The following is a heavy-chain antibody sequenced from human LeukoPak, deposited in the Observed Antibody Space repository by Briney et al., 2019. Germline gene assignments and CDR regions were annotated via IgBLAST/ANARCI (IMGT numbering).Heavy chain of an antibody. CDR2: ISSSGSTI. D-gene: IGHD5-12*01. J-gene: IGHJ4*02. Sequence: GGSLRLSCAASGFTFSSYEMNWVRQVPGKGLEWVSYISSSGSTIYYADSVKGRFTISRDNSKNTLYLQMNSLRAKDTAVYYCASAPVDIVATIRFDYWGQGTLVTVSS. CDR1: GFTFSSYE. V-gene: IGHV3-48*03. CDR3: ASAPVDIVATIRFDY.